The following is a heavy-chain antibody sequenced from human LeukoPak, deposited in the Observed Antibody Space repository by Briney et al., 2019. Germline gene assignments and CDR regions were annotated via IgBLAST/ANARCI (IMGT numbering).Heavy chain of an antibody. J-gene: IGHJ6*02. CDR2: IYSGGST. D-gene: IGHD3-10*01. Sequence: PGGSLRLSCAASGFTVSSNYMSWVRQAPGKGLEWVSVIYSGGSTYYADSVKGRFTISRDNSKNTLYLQMNSLRAEDTAVYYCARDLWLGESSGMDVWGQGTTVTVSS. CDR3: ARDLWLGESSGMDV. CDR1: GFTVSSNY. V-gene: IGHV3-53*01.